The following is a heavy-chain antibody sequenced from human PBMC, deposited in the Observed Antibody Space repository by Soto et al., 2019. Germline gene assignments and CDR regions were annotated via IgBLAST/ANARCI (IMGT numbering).Heavy chain of an antibody. Sequence: SETLSLTCSVSGYSIRSGYYWGWVRQAPGKGLEWLGSVYHNGIMFHNPSFQSRVTISVDTSKNQFSLNLRSVTAADTAVYYCAALWFGELALHYWGHGIMPTVYS. CDR1: GYSIRSGYY. J-gene: IGHJ4*01. D-gene: IGHD3-10*01. CDR2: VYHNGIM. CDR3: AALWFGELALHY. V-gene: IGHV4-38-2*02.